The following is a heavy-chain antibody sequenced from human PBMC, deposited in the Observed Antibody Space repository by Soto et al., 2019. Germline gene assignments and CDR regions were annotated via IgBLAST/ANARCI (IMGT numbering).Heavy chain of an antibody. CDR1: GYTFSSYT. V-gene: IGHV1-3*01. Sequence: QVQFVQSGAEVKKPGASVKVSCKASGYTFSSYTMHWVRQAPGLRLEWMGWINAGNGDTKYSQNFQGRITITRDTSATTVYMELSSLRSEDTAVYYCARYFDRGDYYLDYWGQGTLVTVSS. D-gene: IGHD3-22*01. CDR3: ARYFDRGDYYLDY. J-gene: IGHJ4*02. CDR2: INAGNGDT.